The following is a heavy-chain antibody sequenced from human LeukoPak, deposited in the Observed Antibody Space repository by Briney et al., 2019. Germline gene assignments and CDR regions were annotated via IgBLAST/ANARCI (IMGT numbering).Heavy chain of an antibody. Sequence: DPSETLSLTRTVSGDSISSGFYYWSWIRQPAGKGLEWIGRIFTSGSTNYNPSLKSRVTISIDTSKNQFSLKLSSVTAADTAVYYCAREPVTRFYYYYYMDVWGKGTTVTISS. D-gene: IGHD4-17*01. CDR3: AREPVTRFYYYYYMDV. J-gene: IGHJ6*03. CDR1: GDSISSGFYY. CDR2: IFTSGST. V-gene: IGHV4-61*02.